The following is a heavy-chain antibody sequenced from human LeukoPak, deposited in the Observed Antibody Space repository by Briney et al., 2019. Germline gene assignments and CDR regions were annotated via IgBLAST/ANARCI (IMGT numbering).Heavy chain of an antibody. CDR3: ARSPHSYNWNPTAFDY. D-gene: IGHD1-20*01. J-gene: IGHJ4*02. Sequence: GASVKVSCKASGGTFISYAISWVRQAPGQGLEWMGGIIPIFGTANYAQKFQGRVTITTDESTSTAYMELSSLRSEDTAVYYCARSPHSYNWNPTAFDYWGQGTLVTVSS. CDR1: GGTFISYA. V-gene: IGHV1-69*05. CDR2: IIPIFGTA.